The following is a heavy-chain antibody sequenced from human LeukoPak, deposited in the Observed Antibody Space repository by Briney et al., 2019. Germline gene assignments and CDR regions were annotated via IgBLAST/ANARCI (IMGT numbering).Heavy chain of an antibody. D-gene: IGHD4-17*01. CDR3: ARAGATVTSHFDS. J-gene: IGHJ4*02. V-gene: IGHV1-18*01. Sequence: GSSVKVSCKASGYTFTSYGISWVRQAPGQGLEWMGWINPNSGGTNYAQKLQGRVTMTTDTSTSTAYMELRSLKSDDTAVYYCARAGATVTSHFDSWGQGTLVTVSS. CDR2: INPNSGGT. CDR1: GYTFTSYG.